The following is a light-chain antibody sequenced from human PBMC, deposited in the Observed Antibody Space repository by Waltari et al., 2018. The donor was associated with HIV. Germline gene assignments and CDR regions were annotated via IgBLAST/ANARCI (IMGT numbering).Light chain of an antibody. V-gene: IGLV3-21*02. CDR2: NGS. CDR3: HVWDRSSDHHV. CDR1: KMGSKM. Sequence: SYVLTQPPSVSVAPGQTARITSGGNKMGSKMIHWYQQKAGQAPVLVVYNGSDRPSGIPERFSGSRSGNTATLTISRVEAGDEADYYCHVWDRSSDHHVFGTGTKVTVL. J-gene: IGLJ1*01.